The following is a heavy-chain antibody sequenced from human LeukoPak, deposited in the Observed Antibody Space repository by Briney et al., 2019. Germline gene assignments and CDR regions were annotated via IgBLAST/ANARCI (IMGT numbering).Heavy chain of an antibody. D-gene: IGHD3-3*01. J-gene: IGHJ3*01. V-gene: IGHV3-23*01. CDR1: RFASSSHA. CDR2: ISGSAEKT. Sequence: GGSLSLSCAASRFASSSHAMTWVRQAPGKGLEWVSSISGSAEKTYYADSVKGRFTISRDSSQKILNLQMNNLRVEDTAIYYCARGSTYDFWSGDALDVWGQGTMVTVAS. CDR3: ARGSTYDFWSGDALDV.